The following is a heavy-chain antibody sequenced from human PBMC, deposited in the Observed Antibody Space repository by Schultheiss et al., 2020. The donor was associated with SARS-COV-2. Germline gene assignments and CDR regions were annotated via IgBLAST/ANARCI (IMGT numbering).Heavy chain of an antibody. D-gene: IGHD3-16*01. V-gene: IGHV7-4-1*02. CDR1: GYTFTGYY. Sequence: GGSLRLSCKASGYTFTGYYMHWVRQAPGQGLEWMGWMNTYTGNPTYAQGFTGRFVFSLDTSVSTAYLQINSLKAEDSAVYYCARDVWLAYGPGQFDHWGQGTLVTVSS. CDR3: ARDVWLAYGPGQFDH. J-gene: IGHJ4*02. CDR2: MNTYTGNP.